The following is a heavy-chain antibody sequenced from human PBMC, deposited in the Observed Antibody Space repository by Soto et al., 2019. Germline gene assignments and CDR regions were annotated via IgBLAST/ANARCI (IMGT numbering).Heavy chain of an antibody. D-gene: IGHD2-15*01. CDR3: AKGGGGWWVAATRYYFDY. CDR2: ISGSGGST. CDR1: GFTFSSYA. V-gene: IGHV3-23*01. Sequence: GGSLRLSCAASGFTFSSYAMSWVRQAPGKGLEWVSAISGSGGSTYYADSVKGRFTISRDNSKNTLYLQMNSLRAEDTAVYYCAKGGGGWWVAATRYYFDYWGQGTLVTVSS. J-gene: IGHJ4*02.